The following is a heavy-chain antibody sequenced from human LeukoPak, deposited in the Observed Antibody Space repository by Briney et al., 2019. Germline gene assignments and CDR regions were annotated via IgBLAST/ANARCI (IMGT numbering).Heavy chain of an antibody. CDR3: ARDRLDCSSTSCYPSHWFDP. CDR2: IIPIFGTA. D-gene: IGHD2-2*01. Sequence: GASVKVSCKASGGTFSSYAISWVRQAPGQGLEWMGGIIPIFGTANYAQKFQGRVTITADESTSTAYMELSSLRSEDTAVYYCARDRLDCSSTSCYPSHWFDPWGQGTLVTVSS. CDR1: GGTFSSYA. J-gene: IGHJ5*02. V-gene: IGHV1-69*13.